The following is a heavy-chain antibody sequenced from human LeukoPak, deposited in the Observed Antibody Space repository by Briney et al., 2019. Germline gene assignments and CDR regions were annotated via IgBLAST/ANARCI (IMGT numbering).Heavy chain of an antibody. V-gene: IGHV3-23*01. Sequence: GGSLRLSCAASGFSFSSYAMSWVRQAPGRGLEWVSAISGSGANTYYAGSVKGRFTISRDNTKDTLYLQMNTLRAEDTAVYYCAKRPSAYCSDGGCYFNYWGQGTLVSVSS. J-gene: IGHJ4*02. D-gene: IGHD2-8*01. CDR2: ISGSGANT. CDR3: AKRPSAYCSDGGCYFNY. CDR1: GFSFSSYA.